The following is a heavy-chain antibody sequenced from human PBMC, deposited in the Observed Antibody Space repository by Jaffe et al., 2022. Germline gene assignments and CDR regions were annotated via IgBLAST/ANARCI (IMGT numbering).Heavy chain of an antibody. Sequence: QVQLVQSGAEVKKPGASVKVSCKASGYTFTGYYMHWVRQAPGQGLEWMGRINPNSGGTNYAQKFQGRVTMTRDTSISTAYMELSRLRSDDTAVYYCAREYYDFWSALRGLGYWGQGTLVTVSS. CDR2: INPNSGGT. V-gene: IGHV1-2*06. D-gene: IGHD3-3*01. CDR1: GYTFTGYY. J-gene: IGHJ4*02. CDR3: AREYYDFWSALRGLGY.